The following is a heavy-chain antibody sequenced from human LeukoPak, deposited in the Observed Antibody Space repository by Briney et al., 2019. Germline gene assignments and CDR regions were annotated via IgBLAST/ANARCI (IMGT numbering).Heavy chain of an antibody. J-gene: IGHJ4*02. D-gene: IGHD3-22*01. CDR3: ARGLGSGYSFDY. CDR1: GGSISSSSYY. V-gene: IGHV4-39*01. Sequence: PSETLSLTCTVSGGSISSSSYYWGWIRQPPGKGLEWIGSIYYSGSTYYNPSLKSRVTISVDTSKNQFSLKLSSVTAADTAVYYCARGLGSGYSFDYWGQGTLVTVSS. CDR2: IYYSGST.